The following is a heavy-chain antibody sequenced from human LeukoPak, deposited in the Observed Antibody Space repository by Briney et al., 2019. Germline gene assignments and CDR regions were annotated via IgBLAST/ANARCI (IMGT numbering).Heavy chain of an antibody. CDR1: GGSFSGYY. CDR3: AREGEDGYNLDY. J-gene: IGHJ4*02. V-gene: IGHV4-34*01. Sequence: SETLSLTCAVYGGSFSGYYRSWIRQPPGKGLEWIGEINHSGSTNYNPSLKSRVTISVDTSKNQFSLKLSSVTAADTAVYYCAREGEDGYNLDYWGQGTLVTVSS. CDR2: INHSGST. D-gene: IGHD5-24*01.